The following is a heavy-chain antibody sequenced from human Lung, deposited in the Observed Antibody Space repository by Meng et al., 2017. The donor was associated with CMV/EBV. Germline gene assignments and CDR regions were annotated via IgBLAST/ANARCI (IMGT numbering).Heavy chain of an antibody. CDR1: GYIFTKYG. CDR2: ISAYNGDT. CDR3: ARDAGTIAVSGIGDY. V-gene: IGHV1-18*01. J-gene: IGHJ4*02. D-gene: IGHD6-19*01. Sequence: ASXXVSXKASGYIFTKYGVNWMRQAPGQGPEWMGWISAYNGDTMYSPKVQGRVTMTTDTSTSTAYMELRGLRSDDTAAYYCARDAGTIAVSGIGDYWGQGTXVTVSS.